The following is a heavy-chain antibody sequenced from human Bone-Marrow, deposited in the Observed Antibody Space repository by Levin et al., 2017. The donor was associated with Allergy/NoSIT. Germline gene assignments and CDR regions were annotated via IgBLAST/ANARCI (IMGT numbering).Heavy chain of an antibody. Sequence: PGASVKVSCKASGYSFTNYEINWVRQVPGQGPEWLGWINPKLGTTGYAQNLQVRVSMTSNISINTAYLELSSLRFDDTALYYCARAGGSGPIGHYYGLDVWGQGTTVAVSS. J-gene: IGHJ6*02. CDR2: INPKLGTT. CDR3: ARAGGSGPIGHYYGLDV. CDR1: GYSFTNYE. D-gene: IGHD3-10*01. V-gene: IGHV1-8*01.